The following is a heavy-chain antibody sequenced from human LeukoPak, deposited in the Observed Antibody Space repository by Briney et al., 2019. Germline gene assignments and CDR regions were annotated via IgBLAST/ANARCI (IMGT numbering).Heavy chain of an antibody. CDR1: GFTFRSYS. CDR3: ARDRVSSWYFDY. J-gene: IGHJ4*02. D-gene: IGHD6-13*01. V-gene: IGHV3-21*01. Sequence: PGGSLRLSCAASGFTFRSYSMNWVRQAPGKGLEWVSSISSSSSYIYYADSVKGRFTISRDNAKNSLYLQMNSLRAEDTAVYYCARDRVSSWYFDYWGQGTLVTVSS. CDR2: ISSSSSYI.